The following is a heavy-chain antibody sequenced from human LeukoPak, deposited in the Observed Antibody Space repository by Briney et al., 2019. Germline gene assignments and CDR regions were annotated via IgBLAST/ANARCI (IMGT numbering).Heavy chain of an antibody. J-gene: IGHJ4*02. D-gene: IGHD1-26*01. V-gene: IGHV1-46*01. CDR3: ARGSSGSYYNYFDY. CDR2: IDPSGGST. Sequence: APVKVSCKASGYTFSSNYLHWVRQAPGQGLEWMGLIDPSGGSTSYAQKFQGRVTMTRDTSTTTVYMDLTNLRSEDTAVYYCARGSSGSYYNYFDYWGQGTLVTVSS. CDR1: GYTFSSNY.